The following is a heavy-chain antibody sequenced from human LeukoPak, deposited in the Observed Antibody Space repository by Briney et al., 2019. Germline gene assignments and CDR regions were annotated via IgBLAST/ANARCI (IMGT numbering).Heavy chain of an antibody. Sequence: RGSLRLSCAVSGFTFSSYSMHWVRQVPGKGLEWVSCIRTVTSSIYYADAVKGRFTVSRDNAKNSLYLEMNSLRAEDTAVYYCAREGLPSGATKIFDYWGQGTLVAVSS. CDR2: IRTVTSSI. J-gene: IGHJ4*02. V-gene: IGHV3-21*01. CDR3: AREGLPSGATKIFDY. CDR1: GFTFSSYS. D-gene: IGHD2-15*01.